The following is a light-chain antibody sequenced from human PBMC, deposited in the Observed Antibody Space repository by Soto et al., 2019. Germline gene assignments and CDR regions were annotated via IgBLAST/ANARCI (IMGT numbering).Light chain of an antibody. J-gene: IGKJ1*01. Sequence: DIQLTQSASSLSASLGDRVTITWRASQSISSYLNWYQQKPPKAPKPLIYAASSLQSGVPSRFSGSGSATDFTPTISSLQPEDFATYYCQQSYSTPPWTFGRGTKVDIK. V-gene: IGKV1-39*01. CDR2: AAS. CDR3: QQSYSTPPWT. CDR1: QSISSY.